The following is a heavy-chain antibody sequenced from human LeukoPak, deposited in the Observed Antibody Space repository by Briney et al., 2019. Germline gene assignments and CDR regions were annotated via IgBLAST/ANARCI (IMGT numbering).Heavy chain of an antibody. Sequence: PSETLSLTCTVSGGSISSGGYYWSWIRQYPGKGLEWIGYIYYSGSTYYNPSLKSRITISVDTSKNQFSLKLSSVTAADTAVYYCARAYSSSPDYWGQGTLVTVSS. V-gene: IGHV4-31*03. CDR3: ARAYSSSPDY. D-gene: IGHD6-6*01. J-gene: IGHJ4*02. CDR2: IYYSGST. CDR1: GGSISSGGYY.